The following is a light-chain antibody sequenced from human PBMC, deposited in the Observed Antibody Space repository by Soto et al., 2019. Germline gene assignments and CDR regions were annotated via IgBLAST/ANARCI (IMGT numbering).Light chain of an antibody. CDR1: HSISSY. CDR2: AAS. CDR3: QQSYSTPVD. J-gene: IGKJ2*01. V-gene: IGKV1-39*01. Sequence: DIQMTQSPASLSASLGDRVTITCRASHSISSYLNWYQHKPGKAPRLLIYAASSLQSGVPSRFSGSGSGTDFTLTISSLQPEDSAAYYCQQSYSTPVDFGQGTKLEIK.